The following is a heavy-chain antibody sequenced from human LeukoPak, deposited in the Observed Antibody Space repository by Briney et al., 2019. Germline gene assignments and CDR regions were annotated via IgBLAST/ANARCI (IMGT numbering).Heavy chain of an antibody. CDR2: ISAIGGST. V-gene: IGHV3-23*01. CDR1: GFIFSSYA. J-gene: IGHJ4*02. Sequence: GGSLRLSCAASGFIFSSYAMSLVRRAPGKGLEWVSGISAIGGSTSYADSVKGRFTISRDNSKNTLYLQMNSLRAEDTAVYYCAPRAQKWGQGTLVTVSS. CDR3: APRAQK.